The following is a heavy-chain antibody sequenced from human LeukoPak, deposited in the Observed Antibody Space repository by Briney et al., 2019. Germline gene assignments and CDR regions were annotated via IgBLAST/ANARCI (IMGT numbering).Heavy chain of an antibody. V-gene: IGHV3-7*01. CDR3: ARDLGSSGWYDYFDY. D-gene: IGHD6-19*01. CDR2: IRQDGSEK. J-gene: IGHJ4*02. CDR1: GVTFSSYW. Sequence: GGSLRLSCAASGVTFSSYWMSWVRQAPGKGLEWVANIRQDGSEKYYVDSVKGRFTISRDNAKNSLYLQMNSLRAEDTAVYYCARDLGSSGWYDYFDYWGQGTLVTVSS.